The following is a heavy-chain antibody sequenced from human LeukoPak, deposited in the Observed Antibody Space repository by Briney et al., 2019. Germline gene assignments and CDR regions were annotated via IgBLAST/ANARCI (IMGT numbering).Heavy chain of an antibody. J-gene: IGHJ4*02. V-gene: IGHV3-43*01. CDR1: GFTFDDYT. CDR2: ISWDGVTA. Sequence: GGSLRLSCAASGFTFDDYTMHWVRHPPGKNLEWVSLISWDGVTAYYSDSVKGRFTISRDNSKNSLSLLMNGLTTEDTALYYCAKGGREIHDPRGFFDYWGQGTLVSVSS. D-gene: IGHD1-26*01. CDR3: AKGGREIHDPRGFFDY.